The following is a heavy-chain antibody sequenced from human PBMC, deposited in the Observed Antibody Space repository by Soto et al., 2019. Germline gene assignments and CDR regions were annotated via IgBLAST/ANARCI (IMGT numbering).Heavy chain of an antibody. CDR2: ISHDGSKE. V-gene: IGHV3-30*18. D-gene: IGHD5-18*01. J-gene: IGHJ6*02. Sequence: QVQLEESGGGVVQPGRSLRLSCAASGFTFSSHGMYWVRQAPGKGLEWVAVISHDGSKEYYADSVKGRFTISRDNSKNTLDLQMNSRRAEDTAVYYCAKDQHGYSDGERGTGLDVWGHGTTVTVSS. CDR1: GFTFSSHG. CDR3: AKDQHGYSDGERGTGLDV.